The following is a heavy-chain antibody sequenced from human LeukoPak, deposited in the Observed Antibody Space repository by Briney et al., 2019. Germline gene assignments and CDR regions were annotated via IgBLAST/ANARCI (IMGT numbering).Heavy chain of an antibody. CDR1: GYTFTSYG. J-gene: IGHJ1*01. V-gene: IGHV1-18*01. Sequence: ASVKVSCKASGYTFTSYGISWVRQAPGQGLEWMGWSSAYNGNTNYAQKLQGRVTMTTDTSTSTAYMELRSLRSDDTAVYYCARVENSGSLAEYFQHWGQGTLVTVSS. D-gene: IGHD1-26*01. CDR2: SSAYNGNT. CDR3: ARVENSGSLAEYFQH.